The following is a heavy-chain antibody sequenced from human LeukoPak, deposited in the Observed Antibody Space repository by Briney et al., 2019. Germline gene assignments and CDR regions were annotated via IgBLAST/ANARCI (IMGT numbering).Heavy chain of an antibody. J-gene: IGHJ4*02. D-gene: IGHD1-7*01. CDR2: ISGSGVST. CDR3: AKDERNWNYNLASQTYD. CDR1: GFRFSSYA. Sequence: GGSLRLSCAASGFRFSSYAMSWVRQAPGKGLEWVSAISGSGVSTYYADSVRGRFTVSRDNSKNTLYLQMSSLRAEDTAVYYCAKDERNWNYNLASQTYDWGQGTLVTVSS. V-gene: IGHV3-23*01.